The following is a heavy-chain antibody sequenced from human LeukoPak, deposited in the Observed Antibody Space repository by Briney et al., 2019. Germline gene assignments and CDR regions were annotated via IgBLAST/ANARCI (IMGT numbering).Heavy chain of an antibody. CDR3: ARAVKYYYDSSGYPKWFDP. J-gene: IGHJ5*02. Sequence: PSETLSLTCTVSGGSLSSFYWSWIRQPPGKGLEWIGYIYYSGSTNYNPSLKSRVTISVDTSKNQFSLKLSSVTAADTAVYYCARAVKYYYDSSGYPKWFDPWGQGTLVTVSS. CDR2: IYYSGST. D-gene: IGHD3-22*01. CDR1: GGSLSSFY. V-gene: IGHV4-59*01.